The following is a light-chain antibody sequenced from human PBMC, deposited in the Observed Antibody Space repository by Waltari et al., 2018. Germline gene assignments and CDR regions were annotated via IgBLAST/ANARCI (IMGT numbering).Light chain of an antibody. J-gene: IGLJ3*02. V-gene: IGLV10-54*04. Sequence: QAGLTQPPSVSKGLRQTATLTCTGNSTNVGNQGAAWLQQHQGHPPKLLSYRNNNRPSGISERFSASRSGNTASLNITGLQPEDEADYYCSAWDSSLSAWVFGGGTKLTVL. CDR3: SAWDSSLSAWV. CDR1: STNVGNQG. CDR2: RNN.